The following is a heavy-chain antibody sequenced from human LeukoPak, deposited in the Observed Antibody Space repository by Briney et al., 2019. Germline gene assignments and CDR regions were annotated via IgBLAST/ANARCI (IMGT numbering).Heavy chain of an antibody. J-gene: IGHJ4*02. V-gene: IGHV3-21*04. Sequence: GGSLRLSCAASGFTFSSYSMNWVRQAPGKGLEWVSSISSSSSYIYYADSVKGRFTISRDNAKNSLYLQMNSLRAEDTAVYYCARGFSGSYSGVPFDYWGQGTLVTVSS. CDR2: ISSSSSYI. CDR3: ARGFSGSYSGVPFDY. CDR1: GFTFSSYS. D-gene: IGHD1-26*01.